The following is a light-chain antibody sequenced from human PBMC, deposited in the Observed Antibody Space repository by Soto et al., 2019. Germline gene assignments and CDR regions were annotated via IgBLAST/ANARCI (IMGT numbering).Light chain of an antibody. CDR3: AAWDDSLSGVV. CDR2: RNN. CDR1: SSNIGSNY. V-gene: IGLV1-47*01. Sequence: QSLLTQPPSASGTPGQRVTISCSGSSSNIGSNYVYWYQQLPGTAPKLLIYRNNQRPSGVPDRFSGSKSGTSASLAISGRRSEDEAEYYCAAWDDSLSGVVFGGGTQLTVL. J-gene: IGLJ3*02.